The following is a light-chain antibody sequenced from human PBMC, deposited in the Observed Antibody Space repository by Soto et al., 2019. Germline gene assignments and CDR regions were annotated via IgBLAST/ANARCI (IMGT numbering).Light chain of an antibody. V-gene: IGKV1-5*01. Sequence: DIQMTQSPSTLPASVGDRVTITCRASQSISSWLAWYQQKPGKAPKLLIYDAPSLESGVPSRFSGSGSGTEFTITISSLQPDDFATYYCQQYNSYPYTFGHGTKLVIK. CDR1: QSISSW. J-gene: IGKJ2*01. CDR2: DAP. CDR3: QQYNSYPYT.